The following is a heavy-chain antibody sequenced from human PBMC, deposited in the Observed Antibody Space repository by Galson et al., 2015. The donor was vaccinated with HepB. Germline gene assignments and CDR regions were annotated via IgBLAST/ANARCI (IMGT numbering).Heavy chain of an antibody. CDR1: GGTFSRCT. CDR2: IIPMFGTA. CDR3: ARGGYCSSSSCLGYYGMDV. D-gene: IGHD2-2*01. J-gene: IGHJ6*02. Sequence: SVKVSCKASGGTFSRCTITWVRQAPGQGLEWMGGIIPMFGTANYAQKFQGRVTITADESTSTAYMELSSLRSEDTAVYYCARGGYCSSSSCLGYYGMDVWGQGTTVTVSS. V-gene: IGHV1-69*13.